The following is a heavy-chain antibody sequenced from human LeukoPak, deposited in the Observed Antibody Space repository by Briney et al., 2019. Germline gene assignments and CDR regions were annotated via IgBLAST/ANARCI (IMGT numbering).Heavy chain of an antibody. CDR2: INPNSGGT. J-gene: IGHJ4*02. CDR1: GYTFTGYF. V-gene: IGHV1-2*02. D-gene: IGHD3-22*01. Sequence: ASVKVSCKASGYTFTGYFMHWVRQAPGQGLEWMGWINPNSGGTNYAQKFQGRVTMTGDTSISTAYIELSRLRSDDTAVYYCARDERYDSSGYPFDYWGQGTLVTVSS. CDR3: ARDERYDSSGYPFDY.